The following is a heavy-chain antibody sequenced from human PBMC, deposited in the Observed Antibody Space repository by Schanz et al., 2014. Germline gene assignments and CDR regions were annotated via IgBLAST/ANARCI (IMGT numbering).Heavy chain of an antibody. D-gene: IGHD6-13*01. CDR2: INGNGGIT. CDR1: GFTFSTYA. Sequence: EVQLLESGGALVQPGGSLRLSCSASGFTFSTYAMSWVRQAPGKGLEWVSAINGNGGITYYADPVKGRFTISRDNSKNTLYLQMNSLIAEDTAIYYCAKDLAAVGVFDYWGQGSLVTVSP. V-gene: IGHV3-23*01. J-gene: IGHJ4*02. CDR3: AKDLAAVGVFDY.